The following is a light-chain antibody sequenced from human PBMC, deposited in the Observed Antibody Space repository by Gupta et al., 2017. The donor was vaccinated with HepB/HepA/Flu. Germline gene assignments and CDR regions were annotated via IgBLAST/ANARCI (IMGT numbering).Light chain of an antibody. V-gene: IGLV2-14*01. Sequence: QSALTLPASVSGSPGQSLTIPCTGTSTDVGDYNYVSWYQQYPGKAPKLMIYDVSYRPSGVSNRFSGSKSGNTASLTISGLQTEDEADYYCSSYTGSSTWVFGGGTKLTVL. J-gene: IGLJ3*02. CDR2: DVS. CDR3: SSYTGSSTWV. CDR1: STDVGDYNY.